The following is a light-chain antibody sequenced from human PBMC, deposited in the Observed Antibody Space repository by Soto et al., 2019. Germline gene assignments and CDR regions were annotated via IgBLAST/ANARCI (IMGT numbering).Light chain of an antibody. Sequence: DIQMTQSPSSLSASVGDRVTITCRASQGISNFLAWHQQKPGKVPKLLIYAASTLQSGVPSRFSGSGSGTDFTLTITSLQPEDVATYYCQKYNSAPWTFVQGTKVEIK. J-gene: IGKJ1*01. CDR2: AAS. CDR3: QKYNSAPWT. CDR1: QGISNF. V-gene: IGKV1-27*01.